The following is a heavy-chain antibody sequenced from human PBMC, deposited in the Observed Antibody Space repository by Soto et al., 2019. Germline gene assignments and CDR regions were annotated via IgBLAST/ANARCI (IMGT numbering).Heavy chain of an antibody. CDR3: ARGGTGHMDV. Sequence: QVQLQQWGAGLLKPSETLSLTCAVYGGSFSDYYWSWIRQAPGKGLEWIGEINHSGSTNYNPSLKTRATISVDTSKTQTALKLSSVTAADTAVYYCARGGTGHMDVWGKGITVTVSS. V-gene: IGHV4-34*01. J-gene: IGHJ6*03. CDR1: GGSFSDYY. CDR2: INHSGST.